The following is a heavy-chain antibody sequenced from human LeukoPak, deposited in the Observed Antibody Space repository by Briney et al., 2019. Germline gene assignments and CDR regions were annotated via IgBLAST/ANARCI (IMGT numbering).Heavy chain of an antibody. V-gene: IGHV3-53*01. CDR3: ARVPYI. CDR2: IYTGGST. CDR1: GFTFSSHA. Sequence: GGSLRLSCVGSGFTFSSHAMSWVRQAPGKGLEWVSLIYTGGSTHYTDSVKGRFTISRDNSENTLYLQMDSLRAEDTAMYYCARVPYIWGQGTMVTVSS. J-gene: IGHJ3*02.